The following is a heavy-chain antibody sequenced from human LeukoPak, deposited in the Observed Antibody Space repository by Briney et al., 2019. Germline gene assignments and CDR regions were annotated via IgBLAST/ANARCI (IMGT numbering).Heavy chain of an antibody. D-gene: IGHD3-22*01. J-gene: IGHJ3*02. Sequence: ASVKVSCKASGYTFTGYYMHWVRQAPGQGLEWMGWINPNSGGTNYAQKFQGRVTMTRDTSISTAYMELSRLRSDDTAVYYCARDVRDSSGYPHFDIWGQGTMVTVSS. CDR1: GYTFTGYY. CDR2: INPNSGGT. V-gene: IGHV1-2*02. CDR3: ARDVRDSSGYPHFDI.